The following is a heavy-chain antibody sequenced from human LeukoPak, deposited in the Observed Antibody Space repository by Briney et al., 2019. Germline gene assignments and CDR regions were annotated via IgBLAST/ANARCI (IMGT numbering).Heavy chain of an antibody. Sequence: GGSLRLSCAASEFIFSDYAMGWVRQAPGKGLEWVPTIDKTTYPTFYADSVKGRFTISRDNSKNTLYLQMNSLRAEDTAVYYCARSDGIVGSTYFDYWGQGTLVTVSS. J-gene: IGHJ4*02. CDR3: ARSDGIVGSTYFDY. D-gene: IGHD1-26*01. CDR1: EFIFSDYA. V-gene: IGHV3-23*05. CDR2: IDKTTYPT.